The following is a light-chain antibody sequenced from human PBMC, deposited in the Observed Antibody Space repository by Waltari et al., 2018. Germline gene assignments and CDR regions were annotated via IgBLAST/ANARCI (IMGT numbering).Light chain of an antibody. CDR2: GAS. V-gene: IGKV3-15*01. CDR1: QSISSN. CDR3: QQCNNLPPT. J-gene: IGKJ1*01. Sequence: EIVMTHSPAPLSVSPGETATLSRRASQSISSNLAWYQQKPGHTPTLLIYGASTRATGIPARFSGSGSGTEFTLTISSLQSEDFAAYYCQQCNNLPPTFGQGTQVEIK.